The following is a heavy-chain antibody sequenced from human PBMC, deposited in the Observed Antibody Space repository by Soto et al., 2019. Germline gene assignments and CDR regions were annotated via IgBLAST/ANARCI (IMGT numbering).Heavy chain of an antibody. CDR1: GGSISSGGYY. CDR2: ISYSGST. Sequence: QVQLQESGPGLVQPSQTLSLTCTVSGGSISSGGYYWSWIRQHPGTGLEWIGHISYSGSTYYNTSLTIRVTISVDPPRNQFSLLVNSVTAAATAVYYCARGVLNWGQGTLVTVSS. CDR3: ARGVLN. J-gene: IGHJ4*01. V-gene: IGHV4-31*03.